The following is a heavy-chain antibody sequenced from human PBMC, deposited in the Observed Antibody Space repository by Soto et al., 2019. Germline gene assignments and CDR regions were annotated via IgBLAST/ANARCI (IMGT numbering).Heavy chain of an antibody. CDR1: GYSFTTYG. CDR3: AREGPAPYYYYGMDV. V-gene: IGHV1-18*01. CDR2: ISGYNGNT. J-gene: IGHJ6*02. Sequence: QVQLVQSGGEVKKPGASVKVSCKTSGYSFTTYGISWVRQAPGQGLEWMGWISGYNGNTNYAQKCRGIVTMTTDPSTSPAYMELRSLRSDDTAVYYCAREGPAPYYYYGMDVWGQGSTVAVSS.